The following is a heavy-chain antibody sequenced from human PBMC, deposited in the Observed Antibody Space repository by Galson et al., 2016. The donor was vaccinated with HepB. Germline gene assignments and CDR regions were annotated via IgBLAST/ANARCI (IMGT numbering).Heavy chain of an antibody. D-gene: IGHD2-15*01. Sequence: SLRLSCAASGFTFSNHGMHWVRQAPGKGLEWVAVIWNDGSYKYYSDSVKGRFTISRDNFKNTVYLEMNSLSVEDTALYYCAKGYCTGDNCYVDGHYFDYWGQGMLVTVSS. CDR1: GFTFSNHG. CDR3: AKGYCTGDNCYVDGHYFDY. CDR2: IWNDGSYK. J-gene: IGHJ4*02. V-gene: IGHV3-33*06.